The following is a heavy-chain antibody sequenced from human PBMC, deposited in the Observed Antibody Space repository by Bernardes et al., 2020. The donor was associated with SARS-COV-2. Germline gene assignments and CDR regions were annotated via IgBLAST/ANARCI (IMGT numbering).Heavy chain of an antibody. V-gene: IGHV3-7*01. Sequence: GGSLRLSCAASGFTFTSYWMSWVRQAPGKGLEWVASINQDGSEKHYVDSVKGRFTISRDNAKNSLYLQMNSLRAEDTAVYYCARHVYWAGSPFDYWGQGTLVTVSS. J-gene: IGHJ4*02. CDR1: GFTFTSYW. D-gene: IGHD1-26*01. CDR3: ARHVYWAGSPFDY. CDR2: INQDGSEK.